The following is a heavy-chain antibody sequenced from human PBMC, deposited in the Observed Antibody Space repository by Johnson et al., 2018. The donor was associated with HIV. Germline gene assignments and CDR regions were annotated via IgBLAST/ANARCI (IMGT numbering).Heavy chain of an antibody. CDR1: RFAVIRRY. D-gene: IGHD2-15*01. J-gene: IGHJ3*01. Sequence: VQLVESGGGVVQPGGSLRLSCAASRFAVIRRYLYWVRQAPGKGLLWVSRINSAGSSTGYADSVKGRFTISRDNAKNTLYLQMNSLRVEDTAVYYCARDLGRPDAFDVWGQGTMVTVSS. CDR3: ARDLGRPDAFDV. CDR2: INSAGSST. V-gene: IGHV3-74*01.